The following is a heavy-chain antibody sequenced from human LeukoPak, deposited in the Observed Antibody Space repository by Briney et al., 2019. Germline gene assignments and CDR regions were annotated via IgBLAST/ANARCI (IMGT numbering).Heavy chain of an antibody. D-gene: IGHD3-10*01. J-gene: IGHJ4*02. CDR1: GFTFSSYA. Sequence: GGSLRLSCAASGFTFSSYAMHWVRQAPGKGLEWVAVIWYDGSNKYYADSVKGRFTISRDNSKNTLYLQMNSLRAEDTAVYYCAREVGSGSYYKSYFDYWGQGTLVTVSS. CDR3: AREVGSGSYYKSYFDY. CDR2: IWYDGSNK. V-gene: IGHV3-33*08.